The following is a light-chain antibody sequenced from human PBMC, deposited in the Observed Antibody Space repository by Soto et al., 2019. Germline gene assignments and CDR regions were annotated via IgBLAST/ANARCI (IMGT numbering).Light chain of an antibody. Sequence: EIALTQSPATLSLSPGGRATLSCRASQSVSSNLAWYQQIPVQAPRLLIYDASNRATGIPARFSGSGSGTDFTLTISSLEPEDFAVYYCQQRSNWSMYTFGQGTKLEIK. J-gene: IGKJ2*01. CDR3: QQRSNWSMYT. V-gene: IGKV3-11*01. CDR2: DAS. CDR1: QSVSSN.